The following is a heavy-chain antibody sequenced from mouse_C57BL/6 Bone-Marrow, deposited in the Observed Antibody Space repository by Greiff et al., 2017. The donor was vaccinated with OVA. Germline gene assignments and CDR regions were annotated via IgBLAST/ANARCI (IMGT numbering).Heavy chain of an antibody. CDR1: GYTFTSYV. CDR2: IYPRSGNT. Sequence: QVQLQQSGAELARPGASVKLSCKASGYTFTSYVISWVKQSTGQGLEWIGEIYPRSGNTYYNEKFKGKATLTADKSSSTAYMELRSLTSEDSAVYFCARSYYGSSYDYWGQGTTLTVSS. J-gene: IGHJ2*01. V-gene: IGHV1-81*01. D-gene: IGHD1-1*01. CDR3: ARSYYGSSYDY.